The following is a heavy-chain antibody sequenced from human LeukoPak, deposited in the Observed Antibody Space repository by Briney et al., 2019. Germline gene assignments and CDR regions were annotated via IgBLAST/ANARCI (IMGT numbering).Heavy chain of an antibody. D-gene: IGHD3-22*01. CDR3: AKASAMIVVVSKHFDY. J-gene: IGHJ4*02. Sequence: GGSLRLSCAASGFTLSTYAMSWVRQTPGKGLEWVAATSSSDAGTYHADSVKGRFTISRDNSKNTLYLQMNSLRAEDTAVYYCAKASAMIVVVSKHFDYWGQGTLVTVSS. CDR2: TSSSDAGT. V-gene: IGHV3-23*01. CDR1: GFTLSTYA.